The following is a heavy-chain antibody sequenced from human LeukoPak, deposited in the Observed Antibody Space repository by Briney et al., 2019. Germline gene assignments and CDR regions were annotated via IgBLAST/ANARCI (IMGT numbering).Heavy chain of an antibody. V-gene: IGHV3-23*01. Sequence: GGSLGLSCVASGFPFSAYAMSWVRQAPGKGLEWVSGIRGSGEPTYYAESVKGRFTIQRDNSKNIVYLQMNSLRAEDTALYYCAKDLSSGTGRGFDYWGQGTLVTVSS. CDR2: IRGSGEPT. CDR3: AKDLSSGTGRGFDY. J-gene: IGHJ4*02. D-gene: IGHD3/OR15-3a*01. CDR1: GFPFSAYA.